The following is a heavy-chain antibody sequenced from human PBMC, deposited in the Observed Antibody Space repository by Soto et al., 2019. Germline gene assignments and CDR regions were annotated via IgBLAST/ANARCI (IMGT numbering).Heavy chain of an antibody. CDR1: GFTFSSYG. Sequence: GGSLRLSCAASGFTFSSYGMHWVRQAPGKGLEWVAVISYDGSNKYYADSVKGRFTISRDNAKNSLYLQMNSLRAEDTAVYYCANYGMDVWGQRTTVTVSS. CDR2: ISYDGSNK. V-gene: IGHV3-30*18. J-gene: IGHJ6*02. CDR3: ANYGMDV.